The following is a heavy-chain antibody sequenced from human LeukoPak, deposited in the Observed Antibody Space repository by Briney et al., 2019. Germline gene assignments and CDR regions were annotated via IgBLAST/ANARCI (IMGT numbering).Heavy chain of an antibody. CDR2: IYYSGST. CDR3: ARGGKTMVRGVIRAGNWFDP. Sequence: SETLSLTCTVSGGSISSYYWSWIRQPPRKGLEWIGYIYYSGSTNYNPSLKSRVTISVDTSKNQFSLKLSSVTAADTAVYYCARGGKTMVRGVIRAGNWFDPWGQGTLVTVSS. D-gene: IGHD3-10*01. J-gene: IGHJ5*02. CDR1: GGSISSYY. V-gene: IGHV4-59*01.